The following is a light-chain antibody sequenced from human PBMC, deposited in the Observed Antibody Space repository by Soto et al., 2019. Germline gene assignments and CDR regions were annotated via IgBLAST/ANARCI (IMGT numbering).Light chain of an antibody. Sequence: EIVLSQAPGTLSLSPGERVTLSCRASQSVSNNYLAWYQQKPGQAPRLLIYGASSRATGIPDRFTGSGSGTDFTLTISRLEPEDFAVFYCQQYGSSPTWTFGQGTNVEI. J-gene: IGKJ1*01. CDR2: GAS. V-gene: IGKV3-20*01. CDR1: QSVSNNY. CDR3: QQYGSSPTWT.